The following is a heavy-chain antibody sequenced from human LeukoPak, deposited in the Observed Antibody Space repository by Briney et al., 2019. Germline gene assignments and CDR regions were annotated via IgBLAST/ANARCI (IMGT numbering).Heavy chain of an antibody. CDR2: IYYSGST. Sequence: GSLRLSCAASGFTFSTYSMNWVRQAPGKGLEWIGYIYYSGSTNYNPSLKSRVTISVDTSKNQFSLKLSSVTAADTAVYYCASYGMDVWGQGTTVTVSS. CDR1: GFTFSTYS. CDR3: ASYGMDV. J-gene: IGHJ6*02. V-gene: IGHV4-59*01.